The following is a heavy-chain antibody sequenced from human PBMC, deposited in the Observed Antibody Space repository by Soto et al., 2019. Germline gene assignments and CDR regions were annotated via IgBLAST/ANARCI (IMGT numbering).Heavy chain of an antibody. J-gene: IGHJ4*02. D-gene: IGHD3-3*01. Sequence: EVQLVESGGGLVQPGGSPRLSCAASGFTFSSYSMNWVRQAPGKGLEWVSYISSSSSTIYYADSVKGRFTISRDNAKNSLYLQMNSLRDEDTAVYYCARNSGYYDFWSGYYPDYWGQGTLVTVSS. CDR3: ARNSGYYDFWSGYYPDY. CDR1: GFTFSSYS. V-gene: IGHV3-48*02. CDR2: ISSSSSTI.